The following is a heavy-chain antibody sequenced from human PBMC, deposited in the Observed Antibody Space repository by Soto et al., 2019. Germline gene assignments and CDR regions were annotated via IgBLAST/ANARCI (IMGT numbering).Heavy chain of an antibody. CDR3: AKDLGSSGAYDAFDI. V-gene: IGHV3-9*01. D-gene: IGHD6-19*01. J-gene: IGHJ3*02. CDR2: ISWNSGSI. Sequence: GGSLRLSCAASGFTFDDYAMHWVRQAPGKGLEWVSGISWNSGSIGYADSVKGRFTISRDNAKNSLYLQMNSLRAEDTALYYCAKDLGSSGAYDAFDIWGQGTMVTVSS. CDR1: GFTFDDYA.